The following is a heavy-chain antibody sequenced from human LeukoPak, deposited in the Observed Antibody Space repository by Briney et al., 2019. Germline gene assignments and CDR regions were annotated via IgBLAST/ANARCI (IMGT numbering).Heavy chain of an antibody. J-gene: IGHJ4*02. V-gene: IGHV1-18*01. CDR2: ISAYNGNT. D-gene: IGHD3-10*01. Sequence: ASVKVSCKASGYTFTSYGISWVRQAPGQGLEWMGWISAYNGNTNYAQKLQGRVTMTTDTSTSTAYMELRSLRSDDTAVYYCARVVTGYYGSGSYYEDYWGQGTLVTVPS. CDR3: ARVVTGYYGSGSYYEDY. CDR1: GYTFTSYG.